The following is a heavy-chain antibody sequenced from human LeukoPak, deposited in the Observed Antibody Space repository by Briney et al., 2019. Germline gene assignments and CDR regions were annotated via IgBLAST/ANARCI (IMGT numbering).Heavy chain of an antibody. V-gene: IGHV3-53*01. J-gene: IGHJ4*02. CDR2: IYSGGST. Sequence: GGSLRLSCAASGFTVSSNYMSWVRQAPGKGLEWVSVIYSGGSTYYADSVKGRFTISRDNSKNTLYLQMNSLRAEDTAVYYCARPSTRFGDNGWDYWGQGTLVTVSS. D-gene: IGHD3-10*01. CDR1: GFTVSSNY. CDR3: ARPSTRFGDNGWDY.